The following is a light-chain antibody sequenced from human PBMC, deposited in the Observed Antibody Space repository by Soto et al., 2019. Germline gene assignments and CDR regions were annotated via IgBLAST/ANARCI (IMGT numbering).Light chain of an antibody. V-gene: IGKV1-5*01. J-gene: IGKJ2*01. Sequence: DIQMTQSPASVSASVGDRVTITCRASQGISSWLAWYQQKPGKAPKLLIYDVSSLESGVPSRFSGSGSGTEFTLTISSLQPDDFATYYCLQYDSRYTFGQGTKVDIK. CDR1: QGISSW. CDR2: DVS. CDR3: LQYDSRYT.